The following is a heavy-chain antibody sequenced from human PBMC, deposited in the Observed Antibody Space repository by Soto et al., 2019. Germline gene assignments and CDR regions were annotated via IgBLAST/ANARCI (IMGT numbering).Heavy chain of an antibody. CDR3: ARDRHCSSTSCYTEGWFDP. Sequence: SETLSLTCTVSGGSISSYYWSWIRQPPGKGLEWIGYIYYSGSTNYNPSLKSRVTISVGTSKNQFSLKLSSVTAADTAVYYCARDRHCSSTSCYTEGWFDPWGQGTLVTVSS. V-gene: IGHV4-59*01. CDR2: IYYSGST. J-gene: IGHJ5*02. CDR1: GGSISSYY. D-gene: IGHD2-2*02.